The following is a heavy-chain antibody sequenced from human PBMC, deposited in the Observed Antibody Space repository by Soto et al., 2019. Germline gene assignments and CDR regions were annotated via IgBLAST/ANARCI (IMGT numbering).Heavy chain of an antibody. Sequence: WETLSLTCTVSGGSISSYYWSWIRQPPGKGLEWIGYIYYSGSTNYNPSLKSRVTISVDTSKNQFSLKLSSVTAADTAVYYCAPRRSSGCWSGYYPWGQGTLVTVSS. CDR2: IYYSGST. CDR1: GGSISSYY. J-gene: IGHJ5*02. CDR3: APRRSSGCWSGYYP. V-gene: IGHV4-59*01. D-gene: IGHD3-3*01.